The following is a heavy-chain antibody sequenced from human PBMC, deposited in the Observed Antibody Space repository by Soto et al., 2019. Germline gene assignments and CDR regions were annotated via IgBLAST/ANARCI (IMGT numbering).Heavy chain of an antibody. CDR3: AKGSKRRPAIGGY. J-gene: IGHJ4*01. D-gene: IGHD3-10*01. V-gene: IGHV4-34*01. Sequence: PGKGLEWIGEINHSESTNYNPSLKSRVTISVDTSKTQFSLKLSSVTAADTAVFYCAKGSKRRPAIGGYRGHGTAVPVSS. CDR2: INHSEST.